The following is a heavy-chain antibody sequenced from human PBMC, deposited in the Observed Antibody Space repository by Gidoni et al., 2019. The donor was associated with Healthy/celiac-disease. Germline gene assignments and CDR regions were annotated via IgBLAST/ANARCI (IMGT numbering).Heavy chain of an antibody. J-gene: IGHJ3*02. V-gene: IGHV3-30-3*01. CDR1: GFPFSSYA. D-gene: IGHD5-12*01. CDR2: ISYDGSNK. Sequence: QVQLVESGGGVVQPGRSLRLSCAASGFPFSSYAMHWVRQAPGKGLEWVAVISYDGSNKYYADSVKGRFTISRDNSKNTLYLQMNSLRAEDTAVYYCAREGSSGYVDAFDIWGQGTMVTVSS. CDR3: AREGSSGYVDAFDI.